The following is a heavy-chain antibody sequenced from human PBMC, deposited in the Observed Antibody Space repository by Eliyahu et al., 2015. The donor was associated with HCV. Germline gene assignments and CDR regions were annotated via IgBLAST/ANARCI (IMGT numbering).Heavy chain of an antibody. CDR1: GFTFSSNX. Sequence: EVQLVESGGGLVKPGGSLRLSCAASGFTFSSNXMNWVRQAPGKGLEWVSSISSSSSYIYYADSVKGRFTISRDNAKSSLYLQMNSLRAEDTAVYYCTRGASEEWLFYRYDWFDPWGQGTLVTVSS. CDR3: TRGASEEWLFYRYDWFDP. CDR2: ISSSSSYI. D-gene: IGHD3-3*01. J-gene: IGHJ5*02. V-gene: IGHV3-21*01.